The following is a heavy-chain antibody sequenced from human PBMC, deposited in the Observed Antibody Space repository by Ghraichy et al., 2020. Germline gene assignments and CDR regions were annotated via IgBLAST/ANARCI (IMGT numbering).Heavy chain of an antibody. CDR1: GYSISSGYY. J-gene: IGHJ4*02. CDR2: IYHSGST. V-gene: IGHV4-38-2*02. D-gene: IGHD3/OR15-3a*01. Sequence: SETLSLTCTVSGYSISSGYYWGWIRQPPGKGLEWIGSIYHSGSTYYNPSLKSRVTISVDTSKNQFSLKLSSVTAADTAVYYCASMAFRTGALFDYWGQGTLVTVSS. CDR3: ASMAFRTGALFDY.